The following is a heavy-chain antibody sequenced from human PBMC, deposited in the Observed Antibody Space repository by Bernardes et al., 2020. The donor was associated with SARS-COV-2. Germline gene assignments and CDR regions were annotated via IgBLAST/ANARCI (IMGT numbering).Heavy chain of an antibody. Sequence: GSSLRLSCPASGLTFSSYAMSWVRQAPGKGLEGVSGISASGDRTNYAGSVKGRFTISRDTSKSTLYLQMNSLRAEDTAVYYCAKGRDSGYLVPFDYWGQGTLVTVSS. J-gene: IGHJ4*02. D-gene: IGHD3-22*01. CDR2: ISASGDRT. V-gene: IGHV3-23*01. CDR3: AKGRDSGYLVPFDY. CDR1: GLTFSSYA.